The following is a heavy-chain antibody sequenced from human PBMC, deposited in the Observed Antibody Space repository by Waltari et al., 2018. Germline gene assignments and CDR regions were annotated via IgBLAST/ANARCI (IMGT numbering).Heavy chain of an antibody. CDR3: ARGGGSFGHGGY. CDR1: GFTFSNAW. J-gene: IGHJ4*02. D-gene: IGHD1-26*01. V-gene: IGHV3-21*01. CDR2: MSIICSYI. Sequence: EVQLVESGGGLVKPGGSLRLSCAASGFTFSNAWMSWVRQAPGKGRGWVSSMSIICSYIYYSDSVKGRFTISRDNAKNSLYLQMNSLRAEDTAVYYCARGGGSFGHGGYWGQGTLVTVSS.